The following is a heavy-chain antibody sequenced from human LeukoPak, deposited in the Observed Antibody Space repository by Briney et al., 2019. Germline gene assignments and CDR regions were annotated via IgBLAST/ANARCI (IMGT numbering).Heavy chain of an antibody. J-gene: IGHJ5*02. Sequence: SETLSLTCTVSGGSISSYYWSWIRQPAGKGLEWIGRIYTSGSTNYNPSLKSRVTMSVDTSKNQFSLKLSSVTAADTAVYYCASDSPVRGVSWFDPWGQGTLVTVSS. V-gene: IGHV4-4*07. D-gene: IGHD3-10*01. CDR2: IYTSGST. CDR3: ASDSPVRGVSWFDP. CDR1: GGSISSYY.